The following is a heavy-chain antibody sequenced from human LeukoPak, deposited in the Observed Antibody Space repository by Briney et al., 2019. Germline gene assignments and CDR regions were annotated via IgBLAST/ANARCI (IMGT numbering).Heavy chain of an antibody. V-gene: IGHV1-8*01. CDR3: ARGTRDYDILTGYSKPRFDY. CDR2: MNPNSGNT. D-gene: IGHD3-9*01. CDR1: GYTFTSYD. J-gene: IGHJ4*02. Sequence: ASVKVSCKASGYTFTSYDINWVRQATGQGLEWMGWMNPNSGNTAYAQKLQGRVTMTRNTSTSTAYMELSSLRSDDTAVYYCARGTRDYDILTGYSKPRFDYWGQGTLVTVSS.